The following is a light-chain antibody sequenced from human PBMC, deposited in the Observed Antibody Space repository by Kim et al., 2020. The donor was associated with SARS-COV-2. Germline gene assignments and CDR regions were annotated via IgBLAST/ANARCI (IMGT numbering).Light chain of an antibody. Sequence: QSITISCTGTSSDVGSYNLVSWYQQQPGKAPKLMIYEGSKRPSGVSNRFSGSKSGNTASLTISGLQAEDEADYYCCSYAGSSTFFVFGTGTKVTVL. CDR1: SSDVGSYNL. CDR2: EGS. CDR3: CSYAGSSTFFV. J-gene: IGLJ1*01. V-gene: IGLV2-23*03.